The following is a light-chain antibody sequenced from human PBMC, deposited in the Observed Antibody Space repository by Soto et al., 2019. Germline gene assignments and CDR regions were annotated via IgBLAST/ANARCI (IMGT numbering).Light chain of an antibody. V-gene: IGKV3-11*01. Sequence: EIVLTQSLATLSLSPGERATLSCRASQNISNYLAWYHQKPGQAPRLLIFDASNRATGIPARFSGSGSGTDFTLTISSLEPEDFAVYYCQQRSNWPPSWTFGQGTKLEIK. CDR3: QQRSNWPPSWT. CDR1: QNISNY. CDR2: DAS. J-gene: IGKJ2*02.